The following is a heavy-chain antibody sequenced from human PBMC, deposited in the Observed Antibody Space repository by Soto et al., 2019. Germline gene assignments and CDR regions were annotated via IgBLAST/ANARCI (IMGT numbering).Heavy chain of an antibody. CDR3: ARTRGGCSSTSCLWCGMDV. Sequence: QLQLQESGPGLVKPSETLSLTCTVSGGSISSSSYYWGWIRQPPGKGLEWIGSIYYSGSTYYNPSIKSRVSISVDTSKNQISLKLSSVTAADTTVYYCARTRGGCSSTSCLWCGMDVWGQGTTVTVSS. D-gene: IGHD2-2*01. CDR2: IYYSGST. V-gene: IGHV4-39*01. CDR1: GGSISSSSYY. J-gene: IGHJ6*02.